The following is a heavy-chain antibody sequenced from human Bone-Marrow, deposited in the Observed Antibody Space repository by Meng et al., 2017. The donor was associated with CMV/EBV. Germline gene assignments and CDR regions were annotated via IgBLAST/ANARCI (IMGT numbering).Heavy chain of an antibody. Sequence: ASVKVSCKPSGHTFSDYYLHWVRQAPGLGLEWMGWINPNSGGTNYAQKFQGRVTMTRDTSISTAYMELSRLRSDDTAVDYSARWGKYQLLEGADYWGQGTLVTVSS. V-gene: IGHV1-2*02. CDR3: ARWGKYQLLEGADY. J-gene: IGHJ4*02. CDR2: INPNSGGT. D-gene: IGHD2-2*01. CDR1: GHTFSDYY.